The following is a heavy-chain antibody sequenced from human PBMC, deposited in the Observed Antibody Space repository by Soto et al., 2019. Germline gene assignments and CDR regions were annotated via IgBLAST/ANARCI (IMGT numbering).Heavy chain of an antibody. D-gene: IGHD1-20*01. J-gene: IGHJ6*02. CDR2: IYYSGIT. CDR3: ARYKSNYYYGMDV. Sequence: QVQLQESGPGLVKPSETLSLTCTVSGGSISSYYWSWIRQPPGKGLEWIGYIYYSGITNYNPSLKGRVTVSVDTSKNQFSLKLSSVTAAYTAVYYCARYKSNYYYGMDVWGQGTTVTVSS. CDR1: GGSISSYY. V-gene: IGHV4-59*01.